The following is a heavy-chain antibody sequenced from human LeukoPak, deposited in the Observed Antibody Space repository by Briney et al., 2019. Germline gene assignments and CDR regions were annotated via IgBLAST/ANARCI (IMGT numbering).Heavy chain of an antibody. CDR2: INSDGSIT. D-gene: IGHD6-13*01. CDR3: SAATGTHDF. J-gene: IGHJ4*02. Sequence: GGSLRLSCAASGFTFSNYWMHWVRQAPGKGLVWVSRINSDGSITNYADSVKGRFTISRDSAKNTLFLQMNSLRAEDTAVYYCSAATGTHDFWGQGTLVTVSS. CDR1: GFTFSNYW. V-gene: IGHV3-74*01.